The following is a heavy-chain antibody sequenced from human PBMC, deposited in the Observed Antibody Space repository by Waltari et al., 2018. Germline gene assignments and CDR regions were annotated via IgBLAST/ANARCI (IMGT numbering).Heavy chain of an antibody. CDR3: VGWNDPINS. CDR1: GFTFSGFW. CDR2: IGPDGSDK. V-gene: IGHV3-7*01. Sequence: EAQLVQSGGGLVQPGGSLTLSCAASGFTFSGFWMPGIRQAPGQGLQWVAHIGPDGSDKYYVDSVKGRFTISRDNAENSLLLQMSSLRVEDTALYYCVGWNDPINSWGQGTLVAVSS. J-gene: IGHJ4*02. D-gene: IGHD1-1*01.